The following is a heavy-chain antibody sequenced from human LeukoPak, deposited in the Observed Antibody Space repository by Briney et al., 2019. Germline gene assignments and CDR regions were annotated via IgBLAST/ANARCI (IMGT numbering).Heavy chain of an antibody. D-gene: IGHD2-15*01. CDR2: TYYTGTT. Sequence: SQTLSLTCTVSGGSISSSSYYWAWIRQPPGKGLEWIGSTYYTGTTHYTPSLKSRVTISVDTSKNQFSLNLSSVTAADTAVYYCARHVGGGTWKFDSWGQGTLVTVSS. J-gene: IGHJ4*02. CDR1: GGSISSSSYY. CDR3: ARHVGGGTWKFDS. V-gene: IGHV4-39*01.